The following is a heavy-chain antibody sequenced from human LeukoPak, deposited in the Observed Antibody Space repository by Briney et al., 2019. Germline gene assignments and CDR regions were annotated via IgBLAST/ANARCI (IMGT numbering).Heavy chain of an antibody. D-gene: IGHD3-10*01. CDR3: ACRPSDIRYYGVFDF. CDR2: IKQGGSEV. J-gene: IGHJ4*02. CDR1: GFTFSSLW. V-gene: IGHV3-7*01. Sequence: PGGSLRLSCVGSGFTFSSLWMSWVRQIPGKGLEWVANIKQGGSEVYYVDSVKGRFTISRDNAKNSLYLQMNSLRVEDTAVYYCACRPSDIRYYGVFDFWGQGSLVTVSS.